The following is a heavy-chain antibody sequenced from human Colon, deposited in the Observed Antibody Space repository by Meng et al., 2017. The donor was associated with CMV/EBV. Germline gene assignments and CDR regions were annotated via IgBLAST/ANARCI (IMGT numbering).Heavy chain of an antibody. CDR3: AIPLRWGRFDL. CDR1: GGTFSSYS. J-gene: IGHJ2*01. CDR2: IIPIFGTA. Sequence: SVKVSSKASGGTFSSYSISWVRQAPGQGLEWMGGIIPIFGTANYAQKFQGRVTITTDESTSTAYMELSSLRSDDTAVYYCAIPLRWGRFDLWGRGTLVTVSS. V-gene: IGHV1-69*05. D-gene: IGHD4-23*01.